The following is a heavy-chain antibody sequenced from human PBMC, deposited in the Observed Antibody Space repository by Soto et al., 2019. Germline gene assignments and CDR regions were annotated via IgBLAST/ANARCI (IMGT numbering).Heavy chain of an antibody. V-gene: IGHV4-59*08. CDR2: IYYSGST. Sequence: SETLSLTCTVSGGSISSYYGSWVRQPPEKGLEWIGYIYYSGSTNYNPSLKSRVTISVDTSKNQFSLKLSSVTASDTAVYYCARHLRRDGDSYYFDYWGQGTLVTVSS. CDR3: ARHLRRDGDSYYFDY. D-gene: IGHD5-18*01. J-gene: IGHJ4*02. CDR1: GGSISSYY.